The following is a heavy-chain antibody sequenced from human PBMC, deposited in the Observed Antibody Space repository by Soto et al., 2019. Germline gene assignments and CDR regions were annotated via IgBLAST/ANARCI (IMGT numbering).Heavy chain of an antibody. CDR1: GFSVSDNY. D-gene: IGHD2-21*01. V-gene: IGHV3-53*02. CDR2: IYSVGTA. J-gene: IGHJ4*02. Sequence: EVRLVETGGGLIQPGGSLRLSCAVSGFSVSDNYMYWVRQAPGKGLEWVSLIYSVGTARYADSVRGRFTISRDKSKNTLYLPMNSLREEDTAVYHCARKTDSGGDGGFWGQGTLVTVSS. CDR3: ARKTDSGGDGGF.